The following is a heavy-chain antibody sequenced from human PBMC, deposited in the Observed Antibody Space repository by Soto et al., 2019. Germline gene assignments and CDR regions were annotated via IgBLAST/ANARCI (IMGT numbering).Heavy chain of an antibody. V-gene: IGHV4-31*03. J-gene: IGHJ6*02. D-gene: IGHD3-10*01. CDR3: ARERGAGYYYGMDV. CDR1: GGSISSGGYY. Sequence: QVQLQESGPGLVKPSQTLSLTCTVSGGSISSGGYYWSWIRQHPGKGLEWIGYIYYSGSTYYNPSLKSRVTISVETSKNQFSLKLSSVTAADTAVYYCARERGAGYYYGMDVWGQGTTVTVSS. CDR2: IYYSGST.